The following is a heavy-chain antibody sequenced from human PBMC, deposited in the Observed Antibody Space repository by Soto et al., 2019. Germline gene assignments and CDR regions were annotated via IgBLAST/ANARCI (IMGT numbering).Heavy chain of an antibody. V-gene: IGHV4-31*03. J-gene: IGHJ6*02. CDR3: ARETPYYYYYGMDV. CDR2: IYYSGST. D-gene: IGHD2-15*01. CDR1: RGSVSSGSYC. Sequence: SETLSLPCTVSRGSVSSGSYCWSWIRQPPGKGLECIGYIYYSGSTYYNPSVKSRVTISVDTSKNQFSLKLSSVTAADTAVYYCARETPYYYYYGMDVWGQGTTVTVSS.